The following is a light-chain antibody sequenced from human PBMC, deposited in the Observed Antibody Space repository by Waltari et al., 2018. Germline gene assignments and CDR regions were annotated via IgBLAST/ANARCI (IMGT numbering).Light chain of an antibody. CDR1: QTFSANS. CDR2: GAS. Sequence: IVFTQSPDTLSLSPGERATLSCRASQTFSANSLAWYQKKPGQAPRLLIYGASTRASGITDRFSGSGSGTDFTLTITRLEPEDSAVYYCQQLVSSPLTFGGGTRLEIK. V-gene: IGKV3-20*01. CDR3: QQLVSSPLT. J-gene: IGKJ4*01.